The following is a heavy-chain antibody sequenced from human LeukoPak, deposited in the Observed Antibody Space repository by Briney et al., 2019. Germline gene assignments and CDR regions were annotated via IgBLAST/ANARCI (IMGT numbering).Heavy chain of an antibody. V-gene: IGHV3-30*02. Sequence: GGSLRLSCAASGFTFSSYGMHWVRQAPGKGLEWVAFIRYDGGNKYYADSVKGRFTISRDNSKNTLYLQMNSLRAEDTAVYYCATGRWAGTEYYMDVWGKGTTVTVSS. J-gene: IGHJ6*03. D-gene: IGHD6-19*01. CDR1: GFTFSSYG. CDR2: IRYDGGNK. CDR3: ATGRWAGTEYYMDV.